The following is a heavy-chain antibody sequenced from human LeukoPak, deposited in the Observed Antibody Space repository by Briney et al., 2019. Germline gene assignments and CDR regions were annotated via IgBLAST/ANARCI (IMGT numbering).Heavy chain of an antibody. CDR2: INQDGSDK. D-gene: IGHD3-10*01. J-gene: IGHJ6*02. CDR3: AWYGVTHGLDV. V-gene: IGHV3-7*01. Sequence: GGSLRLSCAVSGFTLSNNWMRWGRRAPGEGVEWGADINQDGSDKNYQHSVMGRFTISKDNAKNSVYLQMNSLRPEDTAIYYCAWYGVTHGLDVWGQGTTVTVSS. CDR1: GFTLSNNW.